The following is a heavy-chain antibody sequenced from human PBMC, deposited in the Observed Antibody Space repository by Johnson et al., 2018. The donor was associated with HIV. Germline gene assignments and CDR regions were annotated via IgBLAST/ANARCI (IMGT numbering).Heavy chain of an antibody. J-gene: IGHJ3*02. V-gene: IGHV3-20*04. Sequence: VQLVESGGGVVQPGRSLRVSCAASGFTFDDYGMNWVRQAPGKGLEWVSGINWNGDSTGYADSVKGRFTISRDNAKNSLYLQMNRLRAEDTALYYCARAPAREWGGPMPGAFDIWGQGTMVTVSS. CDR3: ARAPAREWGGPMPGAFDI. CDR1: GFTFDDYG. CDR2: INWNGDST. D-gene: IGHD2-2*01.